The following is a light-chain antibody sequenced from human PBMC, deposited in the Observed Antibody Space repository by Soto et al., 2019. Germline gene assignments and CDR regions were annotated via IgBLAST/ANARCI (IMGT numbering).Light chain of an antibody. CDR2: GAS. Sequence: DIVLTQSPGTLSLTPGERATPSFRASQSVDSSYLAWYQQKPGQAPRLLIYGASSRATGIPDRFSGSASGTDFTLTISRLEPEDFAVYYCQQYVSSRPITFGPGTKVDIK. CDR3: QQYVSSRPIT. CDR1: QSVDSSY. V-gene: IGKV3-20*01. J-gene: IGKJ3*01.